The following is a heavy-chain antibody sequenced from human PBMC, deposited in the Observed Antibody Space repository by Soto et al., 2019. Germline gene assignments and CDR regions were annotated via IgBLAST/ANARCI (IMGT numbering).Heavy chain of an antibody. D-gene: IGHD5-18*01. J-gene: IGHJ6*02. Sequence: SVKVSCKASGGTFSSYAISWVRQAPGQGLEWMGGIIPIFGTANYAQKFQGRVTITADKSTSTAYMELSSRGSEDTAVYYCARDPEEYSYGFSYYYGMDVWGQGTTVTVSS. CDR2: IIPIFGTA. CDR3: ARDPEEYSYGFSYYYGMDV. CDR1: GGTFSSYA. V-gene: IGHV1-69*06.